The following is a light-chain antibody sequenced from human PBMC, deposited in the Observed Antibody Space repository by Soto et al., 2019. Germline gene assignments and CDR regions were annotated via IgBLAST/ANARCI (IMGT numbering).Light chain of an antibody. CDR1: QSVTSN. J-gene: IGKJ1*01. CDR3: QQYKSYWT. Sequence: EIVLTQSPDTLSVSPGDGATLSCRASQSVTSNLAWYQQKPGQAPRLLIYGASTRAPGIPARFSGSGSGTEFTLTISSLQPEDFATYYCQQYKSYWTFGQGTKVDIK. V-gene: IGKV3-15*01. CDR2: GAS.